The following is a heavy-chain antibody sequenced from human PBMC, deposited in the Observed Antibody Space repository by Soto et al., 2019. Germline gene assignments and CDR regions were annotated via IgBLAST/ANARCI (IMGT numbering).Heavy chain of an antibody. Sequence: SLRLSCAASGFTFSSYAMSWVRQAPGKGLEWVSAISGSGGSTYYADSVKGRFTISRDNSKNTLYLQMNSLRAEDTAVYYCAKVRYSSNYRYYFDYWGQGTLVTVSS. J-gene: IGHJ4*02. CDR3: AKVRYSSNYRYYFDY. CDR1: GFTFSSYA. D-gene: IGHD4-4*01. CDR2: ISGSGGST. V-gene: IGHV3-23*01.